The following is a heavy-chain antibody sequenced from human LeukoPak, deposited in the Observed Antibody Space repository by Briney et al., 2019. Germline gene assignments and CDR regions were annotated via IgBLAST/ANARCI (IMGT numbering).Heavy chain of an antibody. J-gene: IGHJ4*02. Sequence: GASVKVSCKASGYTFTSYGISWVRPAPGQGLEWMGWISAYNGNTNYAQKLQGRVTMTTDTSTSTAYMELRSLRSDDTAVYYCARDDYYDSSGYSDYWGQGTLVTVSS. CDR3: ARDDYYDSSGYSDY. CDR2: ISAYNGNT. V-gene: IGHV1-18*01. D-gene: IGHD3-22*01. CDR1: GYTFTSYG.